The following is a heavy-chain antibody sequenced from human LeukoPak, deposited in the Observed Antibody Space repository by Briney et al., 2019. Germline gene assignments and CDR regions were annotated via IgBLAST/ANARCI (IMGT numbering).Heavy chain of an antibody. CDR3: AKDLTAMSYFDY. CDR2: IWYDGSNK. J-gene: IGHJ4*02. V-gene: IGHV3-33*06. CDR1: GFTFSSYG. Sequence: GGSLRLSCAASGFTFSSYGMHWVRQAPGKGLEWVAVIWYDGSNKYYADSVKGRFTISRDNSKNTLYLQMNSLRAEDTAVYYCAKDLTAMSYFDYWGQGTLVTVSS. D-gene: IGHD5-18*01.